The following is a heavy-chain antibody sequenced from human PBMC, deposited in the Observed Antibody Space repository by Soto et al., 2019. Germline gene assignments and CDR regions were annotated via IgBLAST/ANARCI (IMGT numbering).Heavy chain of an antibody. CDR1: GFTFSSYS. J-gene: IGHJ1*01. V-gene: IGHV3-48*02. Sequence: GGSLRLSCAASGFTFSSYSMNWVRQAPGKGLEWVSYISSSSSTIYYADSVKGRFTISRDNAKNSLYLQMNSLRDEDTAVYYCARRVYSSSWPHTTEYFQPWGQGTLFTV. CDR3: ARRVYSSSWPHTTEYFQP. D-gene: IGHD6-13*01. CDR2: ISSSSSTI.